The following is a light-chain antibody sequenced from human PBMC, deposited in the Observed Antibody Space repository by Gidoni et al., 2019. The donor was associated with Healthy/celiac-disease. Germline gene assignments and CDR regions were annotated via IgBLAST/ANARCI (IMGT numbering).Light chain of an antibody. J-gene: IGLJ1*01. V-gene: IGLV3-1*01. Sequence: SYELTQPPSGSVSPGQTASITCSGDKLGDTYACWYQQKPGQSPVLVIYQDSMRPSGIPERFSGSNSGNTATLTISGTQAMDEADYYCQAWDSSTYVFGTGTKVTVL. CDR2: QDS. CDR3: QAWDSSTYV. CDR1: KLGDTY.